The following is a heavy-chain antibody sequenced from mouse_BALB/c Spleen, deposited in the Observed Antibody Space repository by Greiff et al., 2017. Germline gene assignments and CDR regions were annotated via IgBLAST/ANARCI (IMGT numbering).Heavy chain of an antibody. J-gene: IGHJ4*01. CDR3: ARPVDAMDY. CDR2: IDPANGNT. CDR1: GFNIKDTY. V-gene: IGHV14-3*02. D-gene: IGHD1-1*02. Sequence: EVKLMESGAELVKPGASVKLSCTASGFNIKDTYMHWVKQRPEQGLEWIGRIDPANGNTKYDPKFQGKATITADTSSNTAYLQLSSLTSEDTAVYYCARPVDAMDYWGQGTSVTVSS.